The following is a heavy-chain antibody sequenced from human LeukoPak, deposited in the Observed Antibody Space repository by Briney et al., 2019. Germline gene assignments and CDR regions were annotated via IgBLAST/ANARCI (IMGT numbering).Heavy chain of an antibody. Sequence: GGSLRLSCAASGLTFSGYSMNWVRQAPGKGLEWVSCISSSSNYIYYADSVKGRFTISRDNAKNSLYLQMNSLRAEDTAVYYCARDGLFGDQGYYFDYWGQGTLVTVSS. CDR2: ISSSSNYI. J-gene: IGHJ4*02. CDR3: ARDGLFGDQGYYFDY. CDR1: GLTFSGYS. D-gene: IGHD3-10*02. V-gene: IGHV3-21*01.